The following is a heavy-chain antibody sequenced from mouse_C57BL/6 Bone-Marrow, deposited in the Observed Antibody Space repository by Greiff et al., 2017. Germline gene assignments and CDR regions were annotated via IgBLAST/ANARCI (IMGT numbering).Heavy chain of an antibody. Sequence: VQLQQSGPGLVQPSQSLSITCTVSGFSLTSYGVHWVRQSPGKGLEWLGVIWSGGSTDYNAAFISRLSISKDNSKSQVFFKMNSLQADDTAIYYCARRGIVTSYYAMDYWGQGTSVTVSS. D-gene: IGHD2-5*01. CDR1: GFSLTSYG. CDR2: IWSGGST. V-gene: IGHV2-2*01. J-gene: IGHJ4*01. CDR3: ARRGIVTSYYAMDY.